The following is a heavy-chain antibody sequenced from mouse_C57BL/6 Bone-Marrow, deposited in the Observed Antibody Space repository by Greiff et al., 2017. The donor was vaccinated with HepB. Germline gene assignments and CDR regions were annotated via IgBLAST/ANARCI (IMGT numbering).Heavy chain of an antibody. J-gene: IGHJ1*03. CDR1: GYTFTDYE. CDR3: TGANWDRWYFDV. Sequence: QVQLQQSGAELVRPGASVTLSCKASGYTFTDYEMHWVKQTPVHGLEWIGAIDPETGGTAYNQKFKGKAILTADKSSSTAYMELRSLTSEDSAVYYCTGANWDRWYFDVWGTGTTVTVSS. D-gene: IGHD4-1*01. V-gene: IGHV1-15*01. CDR2: IDPETGGT.